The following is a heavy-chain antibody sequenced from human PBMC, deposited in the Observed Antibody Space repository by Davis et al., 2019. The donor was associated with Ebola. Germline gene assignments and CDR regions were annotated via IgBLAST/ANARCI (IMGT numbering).Heavy chain of an antibody. CDR3: ARLISTYSSTWWDY. CDR2: IYYSGST. Sequence: SETLSLTCTVSGGSIRSYYWSWIRQPPGKGLEWIGYIYYSGSTNYNPSLKSRVTISVDTSKNQFSLKLSSLAAADTALYYCARLISTYSSTWWDYWGQGTLVTVSS. J-gene: IGHJ4*02. V-gene: IGHV4-59*08. CDR1: GGSIRSYY. D-gene: IGHD6-13*01.